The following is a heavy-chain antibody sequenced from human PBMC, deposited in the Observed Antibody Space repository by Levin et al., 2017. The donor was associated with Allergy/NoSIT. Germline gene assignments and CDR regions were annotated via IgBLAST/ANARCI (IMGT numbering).Heavy chain of an antibody. J-gene: IGHJ4*02. CDR1: GFTFTTYA. CDR3: AKGPYSSSSRGYYFDY. V-gene: IGHV3-23*01. CDR2: ISASGGST. D-gene: IGHD6-6*01. Sequence: RAGGSLRLSCAASGFTFTTYALSWVRQAPGKGLEWVSVISASGGSTDYADSVKGRFTISRDNSKNTLYLQMNSLRADDTAVYYCAKGPYSSSSRGYYFDYWGQGTLVTVSS.